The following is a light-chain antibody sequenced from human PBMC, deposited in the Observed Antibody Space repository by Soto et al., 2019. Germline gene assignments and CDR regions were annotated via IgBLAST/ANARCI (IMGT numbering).Light chain of an antibody. CDR2: GAS. J-gene: IGKJ4*02. Sequence: EIAVTQSPVPLSFSPGERATLSCRPSQSLTSSYLAWYQQKPGQAPRLIIFGASTRAAGIPARFSGSGSGTEFTLTISSLQSEDFAVYYCQQYGSWPLTFGEGTKVDI. CDR3: QQYGSWPLT. V-gene: IGKV3-15*01. CDR1: QSLTSSY.